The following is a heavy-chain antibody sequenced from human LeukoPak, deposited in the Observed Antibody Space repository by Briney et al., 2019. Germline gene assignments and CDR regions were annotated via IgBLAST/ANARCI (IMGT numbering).Heavy chain of an antibody. CDR3: ARAVRYYYDSSGYYHYYYYMDV. CDR1: GGSISSGSYY. J-gene: IGHJ6*03. Sequence: SQTLSLTCTVSGGSISSGSYYWNWIRQPAGKRLEWIGHIYRSGSTNYNPSLKSRVTISVDTSKNQFSLKLSSVTAADTAVYYCARAVRYYYDSSGYYHYYYYMDVWGKGTTVTVSS. CDR2: IYRSGST. D-gene: IGHD3-22*01. V-gene: IGHV4-61*09.